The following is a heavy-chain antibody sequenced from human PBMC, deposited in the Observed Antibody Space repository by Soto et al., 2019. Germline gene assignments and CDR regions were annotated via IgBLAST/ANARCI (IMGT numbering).Heavy chain of an antibody. Sequence: PSETLSLTCAVYGGSFSGYYWSWIRQPPGKGLEWIGEINHSGSTNYNPSLKSRVTISVDTSKNQFSLKLSSVTAADTAVYYCARGPVVPAATGALDIWGQGTMVTVSS. CDR2: INHSGST. V-gene: IGHV4-34*01. D-gene: IGHD2-2*01. J-gene: IGHJ3*02. CDR1: GGSFSGYY. CDR3: ARGPVVPAATGALDI.